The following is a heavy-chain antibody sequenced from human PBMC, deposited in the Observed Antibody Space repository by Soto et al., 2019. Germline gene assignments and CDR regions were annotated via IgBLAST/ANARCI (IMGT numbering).Heavy chain of an antibody. J-gene: IGHJ6*02. CDR1: GGSVSSSNYY. CDR2: IYYSGST. D-gene: IGHD1-1*01. CDR3: ASLDYYHGMDV. Sequence: SETLSLTCTVSGGSVSSSNYYWGWIRQPPGKGLEWIGSIYYSGSTYYNPSLKSRVTISVDTSKNQFSLKVSSVTAADTAVYYCASLDYYHGMDVWGQGTTVTVS. V-gene: IGHV4-39*01.